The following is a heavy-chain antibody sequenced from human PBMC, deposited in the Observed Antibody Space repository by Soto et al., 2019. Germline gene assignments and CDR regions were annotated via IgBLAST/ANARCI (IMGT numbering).Heavy chain of an antibody. V-gene: IGHV3-30-3*01. CDR2: ISYDGSNK. CDR1: GFTFSSYA. D-gene: IGHD6-13*01. Sequence: GGSLRLSCAASGFTFSSYAMHWVRQAPGKGLEWVAVISYDGSNKYYADSVKGRFTISRDNSKNTLYLQMNSLRAEDTAVYYCARGYSSSWYGGGEGFDYWGQGTLVTVSS. CDR3: ARGYSSSWYGGGEGFDY. J-gene: IGHJ4*02.